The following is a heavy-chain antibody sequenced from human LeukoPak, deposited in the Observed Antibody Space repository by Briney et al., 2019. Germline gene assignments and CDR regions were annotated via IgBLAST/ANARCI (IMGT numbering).Heavy chain of an antibody. Sequence: SETLSLTCAVYIDSFSNYHWNWIRQTPAKGMEWIGEVNESGGTNISPSLRSRVILSVDTSKNQFSLKLNSVTAADTAVYHCARGRVIAVAGWGPWELPPAGHDYWGQGTLVTVSS. CDR3: ARGRVIAVAGWGPWELPPAGHDY. D-gene: IGHD6-19*01. CDR1: IDSFSNYH. CDR2: VNESGGT. J-gene: IGHJ4*02. V-gene: IGHV4-34*01.